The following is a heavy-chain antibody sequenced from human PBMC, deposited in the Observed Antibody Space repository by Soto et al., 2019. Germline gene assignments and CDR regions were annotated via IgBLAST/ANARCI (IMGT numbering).Heavy chain of an antibody. CDR2: ISGSDDRT. Sequence: PGGSLRLSCAASGFTFSTYAMSWVRQGPGTGLEWVSVISGSDDRTFYSDSVKGRFTISRDNPKNTLYLQMNSLRAEDTAIYYCANGANSSAYPGCDYWGQGTLVTVSS. D-gene: IGHD1-1*01. V-gene: IGHV3-23*01. CDR3: ANGANSSAYPGCDY. J-gene: IGHJ4*02. CDR1: GFTFSTYA.